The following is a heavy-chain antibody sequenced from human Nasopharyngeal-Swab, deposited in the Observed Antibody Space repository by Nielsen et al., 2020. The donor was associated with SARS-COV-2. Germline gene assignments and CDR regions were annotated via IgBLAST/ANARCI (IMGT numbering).Heavy chain of an antibody. Sequence: GGSLRLSCAASGFTFSSYAMHWVRQAPGKGLEWVAVISYDGSNKYYADSVKGRFTISRDKSKNTLYLQMNSLRAEDTAVYYCAKDGGGGVQSIAAAGTHFDYWGQGTLVTVSS. CDR3: AKDGGGGVQSIAAAGTHFDY. J-gene: IGHJ4*02. D-gene: IGHD6-13*01. V-gene: IGHV3-30-3*01. CDR1: GFTFSSYA. CDR2: ISYDGSNK.